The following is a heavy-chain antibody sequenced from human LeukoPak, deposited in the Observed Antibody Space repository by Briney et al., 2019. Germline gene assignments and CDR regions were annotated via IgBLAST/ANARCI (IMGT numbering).Heavy chain of an antibody. CDR1: GFTFSSYA. V-gene: IGHV3-23*01. D-gene: IGHD6-6*01. CDR3: AKDGMYSSSSSYYFDY. CDR2: ISSSGGTT. J-gene: IGHJ4*02. Sequence: GGSLRLSCAASGFTFSSYAMSWVRQAPGKGLEWVSSISSSGGTTYYADPVKGRFTISRDYSKNTLYLQMNSLRAEDTALYYCAKDGMYSSSSSYYFDYWGPGTLVTVSS.